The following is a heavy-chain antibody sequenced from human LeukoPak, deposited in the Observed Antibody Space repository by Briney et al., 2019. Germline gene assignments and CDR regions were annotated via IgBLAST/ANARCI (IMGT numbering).Heavy chain of an antibody. V-gene: IGHV3-23*01. D-gene: IGHD5-24*01. CDR3: AKCREMATMWVYMDV. Sequence: PGGSLRLSCAVSGFTFSTYAMSWVRQAPGKGLEWVSSNSGSGDTAKYADSVKGRFTISRDNSKNTLYLQMNSLRADETAVYYCAKCREMATMWVYMDVWGKGTTVTVSS. CDR1: GFTFSTYA. CDR2: NSGSGDTA. J-gene: IGHJ6*03.